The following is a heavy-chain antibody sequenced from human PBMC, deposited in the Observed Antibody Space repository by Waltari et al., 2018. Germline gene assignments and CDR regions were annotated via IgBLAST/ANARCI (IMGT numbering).Heavy chain of an antibody. J-gene: IGHJ5*02. CDR3: ARDRHSGSWSEGA. CDR1: GYTFTSYY. Sequence: QVQLVQSGAAVKKPGASVKVSCKASGYTFTSYYMHWVRQGPGHGLEWMGIINPSGGSTSDAQKFQGGGTMTSDTSTSTVDMELSSPGSEDTAVYYCARDRHSGSWSEGAWGPGTLVTVSS. D-gene: IGHD6-13*01. CDR2: INPSGGST. V-gene: IGHV1-46*01.